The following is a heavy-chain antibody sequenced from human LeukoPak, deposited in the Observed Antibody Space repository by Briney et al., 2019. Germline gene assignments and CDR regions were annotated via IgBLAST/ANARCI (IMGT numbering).Heavy chain of an antibody. CDR2: TYYRSRWYN. CDR3: ARDLGNTGWYTFDY. Sequence: SQTLSLTCAISGDSVSSINGAWNWIGQSPSRGLEWLGRTYYRSRWYNDYVESMKGRITISPDTSKNQFSLHLDSVTPEDTAAYYCARDLGNTGWYTFDYWGQGTLVTVSS. CDR1: GDSVSSINGA. V-gene: IGHV6-1*01. D-gene: IGHD6-19*01. J-gene: IGHJ4*02.